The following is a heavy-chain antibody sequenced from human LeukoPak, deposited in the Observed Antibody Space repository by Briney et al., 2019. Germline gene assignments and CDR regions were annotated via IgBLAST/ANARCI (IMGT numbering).Heavy chain of an antibody. V-gene: IGHV3-33*01. D-gene: IGHD6-19*01. CDR2: IWHDGSNK. CDR3: ARDPEQWFDSTYYYYHGMDV. J-gene: IGHJ6*02. Sequence: PGGSLRLSCAASGFTFSSYGMHWVRQTPGKGLEWVAVIWHDGSNKYYADSVKGRFTISRDNSKNTLYLQMNSLRAEDTAVYYCARDPEQWFDSTYYYYHGMDVWGQGTTVTVSS. CDR1: GFTFSSYG.